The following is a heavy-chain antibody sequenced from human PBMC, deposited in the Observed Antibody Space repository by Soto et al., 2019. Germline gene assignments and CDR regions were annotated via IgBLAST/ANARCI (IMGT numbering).Heavy chain of an antibody. CDR1: GFTFSTYS. D-gene: IGHD3-3*01. J-gene: IGHJ6*02. Sequence: GGSLRLSCAVSGFTFSTYSMTWVRQAPGKGLEWVANIKQDGSEKYYVDSVKGRFTISRDNAKNSLYLQMNSLRAEDTAVYYCARKTAPGFWSARYYYGMDVWGQGTTV. CDR2: IKQDGSEK. V-gene: IGHV3-7*01. CDR3: ARKTAPGFWSARYYYGMDV.